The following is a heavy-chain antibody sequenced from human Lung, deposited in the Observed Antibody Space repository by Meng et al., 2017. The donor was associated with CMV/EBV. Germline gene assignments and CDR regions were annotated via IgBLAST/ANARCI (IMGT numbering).Heavy chain of an antibody. V-gene: IGHV4-59*01. CDR1: GGPISSYY. D-gene: IGHD3-22*01. J-gene: IGHJ4*02. Sequence: SETXSLXXTVPGGPISSYYWSWIRQPPGKGPEWIGYIYYSGSTNYNPSHKSRVTISVDTSKNQFSLKLSSVTAADTAVYYCARAWWHYYDSSGYYPTQTYYFDYWGQGXLVTVSS. CDR3: ARAWWHYYDSSGYYPTQTYYFDY. CDR2: IYYSGST.